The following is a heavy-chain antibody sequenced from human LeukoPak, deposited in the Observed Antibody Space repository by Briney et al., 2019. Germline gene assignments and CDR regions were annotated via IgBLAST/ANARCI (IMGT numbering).Heavy chain of an antibody. CDR2: IWYDGSNK. CDR3: ASIRQNSSW. D-gene: IGHD6-13*01. CDR1: GFTFSSYA. Sequence: PGGSLRLSCAASGFTFSSYAMSWVRRAPGKGLEWVAVIWYDGSNKYYADSVKGRFTISRDNSKNTLYLQMNSLRAEDTAVYYCASIRQNSSWWGQGTLVTVSS. V-gene: IGHV3-33*08. J-gene: IGHJ4*02.